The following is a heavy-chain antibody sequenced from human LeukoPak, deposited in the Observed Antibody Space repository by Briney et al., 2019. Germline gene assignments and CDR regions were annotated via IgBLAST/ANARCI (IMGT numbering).Heavy chain of an antibody. CDR2: IYYSGST. CDR3: ARESGSYYFDY. V-gene: IGHV4-59*01. Sequence: SETLSLTCTVSGGSISSYYWSWIRQPPGKGLEWIGYIYYSGSTNYNPSLKSRVTISVDTSKNQFSLKLSSVTAADTAVYYCARESGSYYFDYWGQGTLVTVSS. CDR1: GGSISSYY. J-gene: IGHJ4*02. D-gene: IGHD1-26*01.